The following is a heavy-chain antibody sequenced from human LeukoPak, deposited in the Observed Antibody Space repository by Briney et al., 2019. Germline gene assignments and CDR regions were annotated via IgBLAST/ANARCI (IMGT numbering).Heavy chain of an antibody. V-gene: IGHV1-46*01. Sequence: EASVKVSCKASGYDFTSVGITWVRQAPGQGLEWMGIINPSGGSTTYAQKFQGRVTMTRDTSTSTVYMELSSLRSEDTAVYYCARMYYYDSSPWGFDYWGQGTLVTVSS. J-gene: IGHJ4*02. CDR1: GYDFTSVG. CDR3: ARMYYYDSSPWGFDY. CDR2: INPSGGST. D-gene: IGHD3-22*01.